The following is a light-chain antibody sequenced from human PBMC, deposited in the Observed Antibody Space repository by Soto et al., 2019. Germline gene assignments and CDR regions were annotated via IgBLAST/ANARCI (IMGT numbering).Light chain of an antibody. CDR2: WAS. CDR3: QQYFTSPGFT. V-gene: IGKV4-1*01. Sequence: DIVMTQSPDSLAVSLGERATINCKSSQSVLYSANNKNYLAWFQQKPGQPPKLLIYWASTRESGVPDRFIGSGSGTDFTLTISSLQAEDVAVYYCQQYFTSPGFTFGQGTKVEIK. J-gene: IGKJ2*01. CDR1: QSVLYSANNKNY.